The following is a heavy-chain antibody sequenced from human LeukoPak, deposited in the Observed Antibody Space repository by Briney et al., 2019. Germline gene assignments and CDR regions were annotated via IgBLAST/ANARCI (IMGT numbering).Heavy chain of an antibody. CDR2: ISSSSSYI. CDR1: GFTFNSYS. V-gene: IGHV3-21*01. Sequence: PGGSLRLSCAASGFTFNSYSMNWVRQAPGKGLEWVSSISSSSSYIYYADSVKGRFTVSRDNAKNSLYLQMNSLRAEDTAVYYCARDGESSSWYEHDYWGQGTLVTVSS. CDR3: ARDGESSSWYEHDY. D-gene: IGHD6-13*01. J-gene: IGHJ4*02.